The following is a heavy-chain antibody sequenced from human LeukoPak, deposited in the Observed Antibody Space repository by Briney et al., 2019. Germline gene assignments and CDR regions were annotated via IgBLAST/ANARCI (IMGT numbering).Heavy chain of an antibody. J-gene: IGHJ4*02. CDR1: GFTFSDYY. CDR3: AGRQGIAAAGTGFDY. V-gene: IGHV3-11*01. Sequence: GGSLRLSCAASGFTFSDYYMSWIRPAPGKGLEWVSYISSSGSTIYYADSVKGRFTISRDNAKNSLYLQMNSLRAEDTAVYYCAGRQGIAAAGTGFDYWGQGTLVTVSS. D-gene: IGHD6-13*01. CDR2: ISSSGSTI.